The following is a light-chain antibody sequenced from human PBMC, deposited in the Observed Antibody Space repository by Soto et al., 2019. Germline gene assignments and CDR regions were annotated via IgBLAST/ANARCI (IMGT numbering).Light chain of an antibody. V-gene: IGKV3-20*01. Sequence: EIVLMQSPGTLSLSPGERATLSCRASQTLRRTYIAWHQQKPGQAPRVLIYGASKRATGIPDRFRGSGSVTDFSLNNSRLEPEDFAVYYCHQYDNEPQTYGQGTK. CDR2: GAS. J-gene: IGKJ2*01. CDR3: HQYDNEPQT. CDR1: QTLRRTY.